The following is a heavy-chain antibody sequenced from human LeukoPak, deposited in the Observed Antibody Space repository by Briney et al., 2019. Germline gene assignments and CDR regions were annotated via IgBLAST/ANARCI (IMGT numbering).Heavy chain of an antibody. Sequence: GGSLRLSCAASGFTVSSNYMSWVRQAPGKGLEWVSVIYSGGSTYYADSVKGRFTISRDNSKNTLYLQMNSLRAEDTAVYYCASDPMYSSYWHDYWGQGTLVTVSS. V-gene: IGHV3-66*01. CDR2: IYSGGST. D-gene: IGHD6-6*01. J-gene: IGHJ4*02. CDR3: ASDPMYSSYWHDY. CDR1: GFTVSSNY.